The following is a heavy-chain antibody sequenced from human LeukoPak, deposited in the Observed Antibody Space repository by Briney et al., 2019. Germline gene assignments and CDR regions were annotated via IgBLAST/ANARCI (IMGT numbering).Heavy chain of an antibody. CDR1: GVTFSSYS. D-gene: IGHD3-10*01. V-gene: IGHV3-48*01. Sequence: GGSLRLSCAASGVTFSSYSMNWVRQAPGKGLEWGSYISSSSSTIYYADSVKGRFTISRDNAKNSLYLQMNSLRAEDTAVYYCARGLGSGRHAFDIWGQGTMVTVSS. CDR3: ARGLGSGRHAFDI. J-gene: IGHJ3*02. CDR2: ISSSSSTI.